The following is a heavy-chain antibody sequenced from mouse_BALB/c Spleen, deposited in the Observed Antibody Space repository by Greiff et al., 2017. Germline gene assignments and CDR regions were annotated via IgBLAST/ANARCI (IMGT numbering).Heavy chain of an antibody. Sequence: VKLVESGPELVKPGASVRISCKASGYTFTSYYIHWVKQRPGQGLEWIGWIYPGNVNTKYNEKFKGKATLTADKSSSTAYMQLSSLTSEDSAVYFCARSGIYDGYYYFAYWGQGTLVTVSA. J-gene: IGHJ3*01. CDR3: ARSGIYDGYYYFAY. CDR2: IYPGNVNT. D-gene: IGHD2-3*01. V-gene: IGHV1S56*01. CDR1: GYTFTSYY.